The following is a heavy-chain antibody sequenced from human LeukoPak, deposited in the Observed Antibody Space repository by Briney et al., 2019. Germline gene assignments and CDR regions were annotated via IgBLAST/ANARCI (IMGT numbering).Heavy chain of an antibody. V-gene: IGHV5-51*01. CDR1: GYTFTNYW. D-gene: IGHD5-24*01. Sequence: GESLKISCKGSGYTFTNYWIGWVRQVPGKGLEWMGIIYPDDSDTRYRPSFQGQVTISADKSISTAYLQWSSLKASDTAMYYCARRRDGYNYVGTDYWGQGTLVTVSS. CDR2: IYPDDSDT. CDR3: ARRRDGYNYVGTDY. J-gene: IGHJ4*02.